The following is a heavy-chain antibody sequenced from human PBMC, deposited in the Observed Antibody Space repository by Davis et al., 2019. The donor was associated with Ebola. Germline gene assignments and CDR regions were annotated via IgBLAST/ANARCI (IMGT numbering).Heavy chain of an antibody. V-gene: IGHV1-2*06. D-gene: IGHD3-10*01. CDR2: INPYSGGT. CDR1: GYTFTNYY. J-gene: IGHJ4*02. CDR3: ARLSFGEAGFDY. Sequence: ASVKVSCKASGYTFTNYYIHWVRQARGQGLEWMGRINPYSGGTNYAQKFQGRVTMTRDTSISTAYMELSRLGSDDTAVYYCARLSFGEAGFDYWGQGTLVTVSS.